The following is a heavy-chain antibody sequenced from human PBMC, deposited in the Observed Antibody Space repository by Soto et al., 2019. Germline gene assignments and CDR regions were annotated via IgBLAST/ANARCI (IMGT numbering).Heavy chain of an antibody. D-gene: IGHD6-19*01. V-gene: IGHV1-69*12. CDR1: GGTFSSYA. Sequence: QVQLVQSGAEVKKPGSSVKVSCKASGGTFSSYAISWVLQAPGQGLEWMGGIIPIFGTANYAQKFQGRVTITADESTSTAYMELSSLRSEDTAVYYCATHSSGSGSYYYGMDVWGQGTTVTVSS. J-gene: IGHJ6*02. CDR2: IIPIFGTA. CDR3: ATHSSGSGSYYYGMDV.